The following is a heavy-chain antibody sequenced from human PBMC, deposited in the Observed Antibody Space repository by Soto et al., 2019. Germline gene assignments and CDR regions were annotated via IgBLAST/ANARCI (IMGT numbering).Heavy chain of an antibody. CDR2: IYYSGST. Sequence: SETLSLTCTVSGGSISSGDYYWSWIRQPPGKGLEWIGYIYYSGSTYYNPSLKSRVTISVDTSKNQFSLKLSSVTAADTAVYYCATQGGYYYGMDVWGQGTTVTVSS. D-gene: IGHD3-16*01. J-gene: IGHJ6*02. CDR3: ATQGGYYYGMDV. V-gene: IGHV4-30-4*01. CDR1: GGSISSGDYY.